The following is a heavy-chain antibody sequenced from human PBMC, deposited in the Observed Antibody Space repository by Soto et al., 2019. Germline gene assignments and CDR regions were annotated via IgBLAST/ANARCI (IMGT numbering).Heavy chain of an antibody. V-gene: IGHV4-59*01. CDR3: ARTDSGSYGDHFDY. J-gene: IGHJ4*02. Sequence: CVTLSLTFTVSGGSICIYYCRWILQPPGKGLEWIEYIYYSGSTNYNPSLKSRVTISVDTSKNQFSLKLSSVTAADTAVYYCARTDSGSYGDHFDYWGQGNLVTVSS. D-gene: IGHD1-26*01. CDR1: GGSICIYY. CDR2: IYYSGST.